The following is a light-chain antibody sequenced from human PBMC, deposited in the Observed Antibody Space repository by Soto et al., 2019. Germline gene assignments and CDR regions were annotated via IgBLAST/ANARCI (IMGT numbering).Light chain of an antibody. CDR3: MQALQTPK. Sequence: DIVMTQSPLSLPVTPGEPASISCRSSQSLLHSNGYNYLDWYLQKPGQSPQLLIYLGSNRASGVPGRFSGSGSGRDFTLKISRVEAEDVGVYYCMQALQTPKFGQGTKVEIK. CDR2: LGS. V-gene: IGKV2-28*01. CDR1: QSLLHSNGYNY. J-gene: IGKJ1*01.